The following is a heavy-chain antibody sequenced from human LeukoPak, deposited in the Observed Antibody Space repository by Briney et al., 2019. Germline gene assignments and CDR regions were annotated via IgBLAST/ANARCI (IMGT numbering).Heavy chain of an antibody. J-gene: IGHJ4*02. D-gene: IGHD3-22*01. Sequence: ASVKVSCKASGYTFTSYYMHWVRQAPGQGLEWMGIINPSGGSTSYAQKFQGRVTMTRDMSTSTVYMELSSLRSEDTAVYYCARARIYYYDSSGHYYFDYWGQGTLVTVSS. CDR2: INPSGGST. CDR1: GYTFTSYY. CDR3: ARARIYYYDSSGHYYFDY. V-gene: IGHV1-46*01.